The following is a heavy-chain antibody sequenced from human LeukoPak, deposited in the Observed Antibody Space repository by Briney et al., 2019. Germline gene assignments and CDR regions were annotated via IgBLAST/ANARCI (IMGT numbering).Heavy chain of an antibody. CDR1: GGTFSSYA. V-gene: IGHV1-69*13. Sequence: SVKVSCKASGGTFSSYAISWVRQAPGQGLEWMGGIIPIFGTANYAQKFQGRVTITADESTSTAYMELSGLRSEDTAVYYCARVVVPAAILGLDMASWRENYYYYMDVWGKGTTVTVSS. CDR3: ARVVVPAAILGLDMASWRENYYYYMDV. J-gene: IGHJ6*03. CDR2: IIPIFGTA. D-gene: IGHD2-2*01.